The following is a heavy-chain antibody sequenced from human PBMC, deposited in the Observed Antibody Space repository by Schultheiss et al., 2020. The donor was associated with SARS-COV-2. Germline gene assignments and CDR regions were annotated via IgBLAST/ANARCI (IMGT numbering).Heavy chain of an antibody. CDR1: GGSISSGGYY. CDR2: IYYSGST. CDR3: ARGNGWYFY. D-gene: IGHD6-19*01. J-gene: IGHJ4*02. Sequence: SETLSLTCTVSGGSISSGGYYWSWIRQHPGKGLEWIGYIYYSGSTYYNPSLKSRVTISLDKSKNQFSLTLRSVTAADTAVYYCARGNGWYFYWGRGALVTVSS. V-gene: IGHV4-31*03.